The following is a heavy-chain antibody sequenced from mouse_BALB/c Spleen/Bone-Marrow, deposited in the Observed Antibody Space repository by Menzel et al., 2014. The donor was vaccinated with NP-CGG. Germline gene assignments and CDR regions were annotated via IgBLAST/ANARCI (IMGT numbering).Heavy chain of an antibody. CDR2: IDPSDSET. V-gene: IGHV1-69*02. Sequence: QGQLQQSGAELVKPGAPVKLSCKASGYTFTSYWMNWVKQRPGRGLEWIGRIDPSDSETRCNQKFKDKATLTVDKSSSTAYIQLSSLTSEDSAVYYCARALGDGYYYAMDYWGQGTSVTVSS. D-gene: IGHD2-3*01. J-gene: IGHJ4*01. CDR1: GYTFTSYW. CDR3: ARALGDGYYYAMDY.